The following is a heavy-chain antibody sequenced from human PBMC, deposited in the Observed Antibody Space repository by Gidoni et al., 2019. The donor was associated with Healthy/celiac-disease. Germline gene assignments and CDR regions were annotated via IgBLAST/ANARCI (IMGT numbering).Heavy chain of an antibody. CDR1: GYSFTSYW. CDR3: ARQGRQQLAHDAFDI. Sequence: EVQLVQSGAEVTKPGASLKISCKGSGYSFTSYWIGWVRQMPGKGLEWMGIIYPGDSDTRYSPSFQGQVTISADKSISTAYLQWSSLKASDTAMYYCARQGRQQLAHDAFDIWGQGTMVTVSS. J-gene: IGHJ3*02. V-gene: IGHV5-51*01. CDR2: IYPGDSDT. D-gene: IGHD6-13*01.